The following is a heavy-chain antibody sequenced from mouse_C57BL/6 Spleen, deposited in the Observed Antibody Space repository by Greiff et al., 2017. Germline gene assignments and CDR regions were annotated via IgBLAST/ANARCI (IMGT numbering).Heavy chain of an antibody. Sequence: QVQLKQPGAELVKPGASVKVSCKASGYTFTSYWMHWVKQRPGQGLEWIGRIHPSDSDTNYTQKFKGKATLTVDKSSSTAYMQVSSLTSEDSAVYYCAIDDEKFFDYWGQGTTLTVSS. V-gene: IGHV1-74*01. D-gene: IGHD2-3*01. CDR2: IHPSDSDT. CDR1: GYTFTSYW. CDR3: AIDDEKFFDY. J-gene: IGHJ2*01.